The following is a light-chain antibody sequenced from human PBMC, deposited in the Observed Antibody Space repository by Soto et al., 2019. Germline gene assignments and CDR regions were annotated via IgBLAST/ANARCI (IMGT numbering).Light chain of an antibody. V-gene: IGLV1-40*01. CDR1: NSNIGAGYD. CDR3: QSYDSRLSAYV. CDR2: TNN. J-gene: IGLJ1*01. Sequence: QSVLTQPPSVSGARGQRVTIACTGSNSNIGAGYDVHWYLQLRGTAPKLLVYTNNNRPSGVPDRFSGSKSGTSASLAITGLQAEDEADYYCQSYDSRLSAYVFGTGTKVTVL.